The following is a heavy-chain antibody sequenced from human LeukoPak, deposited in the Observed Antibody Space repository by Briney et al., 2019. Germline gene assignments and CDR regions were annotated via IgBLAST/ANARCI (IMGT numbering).Heavy chain of an antibody. V-gene: IGHV3-7*01. Sequence: PGGSLRLSCAASGFSFSIFWMSWVRQAPGKGLEWVANINQDGSEKNYVDSVKGRFTISRDGAKNLLYLQMNSLRAEDAAVYYCAREQCSGNSCYYYWGQGTLVTVSS. CDR3: AREQCSGNSCYYY. D-gene: IGHD2-15*01. J-gene: IGHJ4*02. CDR1: GFSFSIFW. CDR2: INQDGSEK.